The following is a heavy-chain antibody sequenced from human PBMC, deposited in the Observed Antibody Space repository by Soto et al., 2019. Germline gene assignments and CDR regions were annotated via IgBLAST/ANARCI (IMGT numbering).Heavy chain of an antibody. CDR3: ARVVDYGDYGGWFDP. J-gene: IGHJ5*02. CDR1: GYTFTSYG. CDR2: ISAYNGNT. V-gene: IGHV1-18*01. Sequence: GASVKVSCKASGYTFTSYGISWVRQAPGQGLEWMGWISAYNGNTNYAQKLQGRVTMTTDTSTSTAYMELRSLRSDDTAVYYCARVVDYGDYGGWFDPWGQGTLVTVSS. D-gene: IGHD4-17*01.